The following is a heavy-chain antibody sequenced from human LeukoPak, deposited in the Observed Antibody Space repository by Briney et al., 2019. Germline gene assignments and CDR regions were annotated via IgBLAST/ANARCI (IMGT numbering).Heavy chain of an antibody. CDR2: IIPTLGIA. V-gene: IGHV1-69*04. Sequence: SVKVSCKASGGTFSSYAISWVRQAPGQGLEWMGRIIPTLGIANYAQKFQGRVTMTRDTSTSTVYLELTSLRSEDTAVYYCARSGSSTGTYYYYYGMDVWGQGTTVTVSS. J-gene: IGHJ6*02. CDR1: GGTFSSYA. D-gene: IGHD1-26*01. CDR3: ARSGSSTGTYYYYYGMDV.